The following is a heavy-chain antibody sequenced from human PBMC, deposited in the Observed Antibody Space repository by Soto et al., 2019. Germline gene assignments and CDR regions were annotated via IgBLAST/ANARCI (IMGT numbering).Heavy chain of an antibody. CDR1: GFSFSTFS. CDR3: ARHDRGDY. Sequence: PGGSLRLSCEASGFSFSTFSMNWVRQAPGKGLEYVSVISSSSGYIYYADSVKGRFTVSRDNARNTLFLQMSGLREEDTAVYYCARHDRGDYWGGGTLVTVSS. D-gene: IGHD3-3*01. J-gene: IGHJ4*02. V-gene: IGHV3-21*01. CDR2: ISSSSGYI.